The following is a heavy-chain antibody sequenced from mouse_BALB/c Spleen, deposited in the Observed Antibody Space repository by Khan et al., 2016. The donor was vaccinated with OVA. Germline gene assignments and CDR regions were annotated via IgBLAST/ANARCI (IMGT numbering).Heavy chain of an antibody. V-gene: IGHV1S26*01. CDR2: INPSTGYT. CDR3: SGSGIYGRFAF. D-gene: IGHD1-1*02. J-gene: IGHJ3*01. Sequence: QVQLKQSGAELVKPGASVKMSCTASGYTFTSYWIHWVKQRPGQGLEWIGYINPSTGYTEYNQNFKDKTTFTTDNSSSAVYMQLSSLTSEDPAVYYCSGSGIYGRFAFWGQGTLVTVSA. CDR1: GYTFTSYW.